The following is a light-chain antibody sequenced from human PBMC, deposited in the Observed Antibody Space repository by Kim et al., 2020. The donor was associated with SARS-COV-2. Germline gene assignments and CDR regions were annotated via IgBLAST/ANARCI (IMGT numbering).Light chain of an antibody. CDR3: QTWGTGIAV. CDR1: SGHSSYA. V-gene: IGLV4-69*01. Sequence: QLALTQSPSASASLGASVKLTCTLSSGHSSYAIAWHQQQPEKGPRYLMRLNSDGSHSKGDGIPDRFSGSTSGAERYLTISSLRSEDEAEYYCQTWGTGIAVFGGGTQLTVL. J-gene: IGLJ3*02. CDR2: LNSDGSH.